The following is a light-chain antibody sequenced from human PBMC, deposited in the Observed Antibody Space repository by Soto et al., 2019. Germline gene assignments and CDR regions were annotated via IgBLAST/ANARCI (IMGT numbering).Light chain of an antibody. CDR2: DAS. CDR3: QQRNSYPIT. Sequence: DIQMTQSPCSLSAPVGDRVTITCRASQTIGANLNWYRQKLGKAPTLLIYDASTLQSGVPSRFSGLGSGTDFALTITSLQPDDSATYYGQQRNSYPITFGQGTRLEIK. V-gene: IGKV1-39*01. CDR1: QTIGAN. J-gene: IGKJ5*01.